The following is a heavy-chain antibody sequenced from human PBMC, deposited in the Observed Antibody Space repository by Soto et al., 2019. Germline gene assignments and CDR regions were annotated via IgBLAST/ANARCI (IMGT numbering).Heavy chain of an antibody. CDR2: IYYSGST. D-gene: IGHD3-16*02. CDR3: ASALTFGGVIASFDAFDI. J-gene: IGHJ3*02. V-gene: IGHV4-59*01. Sequence: SETLSLTCTVSGGSISSYYWSWIRQPPGKGLEWIGYIYYSGSTNYNPSLKSRVTISVDTSKNQFSLKLSSVTAADPAVYYCASALTFGGVIASFDAFDIWGQGTMVTVSS. CDR1: GGSISSYY.